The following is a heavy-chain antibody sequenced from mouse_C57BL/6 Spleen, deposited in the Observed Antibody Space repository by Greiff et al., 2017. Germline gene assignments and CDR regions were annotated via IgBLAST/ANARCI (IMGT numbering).Heavy chain of an antibody. Sequence: EVKLVESGGDLVKPGGSLKLSCAASGFTFSSYGMSWVRQTPDKRLEWVATISSGGSYTYYPDSVKGRFTISRDNAKNTLYLQMSSLKSEDTAMYYCAIHMGLSAMDYWGQGTSVTGSS. CDR2: ISSGGSYT. J-gene: IGHJ4*01. V-gene: IGHV5-6*01. CDR1: GFTFSSYG. D-gene: IGHD3-3*01. CDR3: AIHMGLSAMDY.